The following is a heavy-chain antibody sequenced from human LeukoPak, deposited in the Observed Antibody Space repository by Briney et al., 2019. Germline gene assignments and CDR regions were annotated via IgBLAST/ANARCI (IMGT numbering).Heavy chain of an antibody. CDR3: ARDKRRDGYGYYYYGMDV. Sequence: GSLRLSCAASGFTFSSYSMNWVRQAPGKGLEWIGHIYYSGSTNYNPSLKSRVTISVDTSKNQFSLKLSSVTAADTAVYYCARDKRRDGYGYYYYGMDVWGQGTTVTVSS. V-gene: IGHV4-59*01. J-gene: IGHJ6*02. CDR2: IYYSGST. D-gene: IGHD5-12*01. CDR1: GFTFSSYS.